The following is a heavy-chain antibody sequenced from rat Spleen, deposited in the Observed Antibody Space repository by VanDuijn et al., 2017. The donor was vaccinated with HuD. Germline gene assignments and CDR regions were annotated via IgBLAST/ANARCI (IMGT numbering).Heavy chain of an antibody. CDR3: AKDRDGGYAFAY. Sequence: EVQLVETGGGLVQPGRSLKLSCVASGFTFSNYWMYWIRQAPGKGLEWVSSITTDGGSTYYPDAVKGRFTISRDNAENTVYLQMNSLRSEDTATYYCAKDRDGGYAFAYWGQGTLVTVSS. CDR1: GFTFSNYW. V-gene: IGHV5-58*01. CDR2: ITTDGGST. D-gene: IGHD1-11*01. J-gene: IGHJ3*01.